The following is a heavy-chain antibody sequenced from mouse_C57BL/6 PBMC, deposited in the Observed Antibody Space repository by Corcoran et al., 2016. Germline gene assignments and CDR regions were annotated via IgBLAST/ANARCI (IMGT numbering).Heavy chain of an antibody. CDR2: INTYSGVP. J-gene: IGHJ3*01. CDR1: GCTFTTYG. V-gene: IGHV9-3*01. Sequence: QIQLVESGPELKKPGVTVRNSCKASGCTFTTYGMSWVKQAPGKGLKWMGWINTYSGVPTYADDFKGRFAFSLETSASTAYLQINNLKNEDTATYFWSRTMTAQATWFAYWGQGTLVTVSA. CDR3: SRTMTAQATWFAY. D-gene: IGHD3-2*02.